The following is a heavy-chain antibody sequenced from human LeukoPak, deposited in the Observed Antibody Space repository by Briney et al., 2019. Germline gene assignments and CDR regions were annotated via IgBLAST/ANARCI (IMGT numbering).Heavy chain of an antibody. V-gene: IGHV4-59*01. Sequence: SETLSLTCTVSGGSISNYYWSWIQQPPGKGLEWIGYIYYSGSTNYNPSLKSRVTMSVNTSKNQFSLRLSSVTAADTAVYFCARAAVTGTPLSFDFWGQGTLVTVSS. CDR2: IYYSGST. CDR1: GGSISNYY. D-gene: IGHD6-19*01. J-gene: IGHJ4*02. CDR3: ARAAVTGTPLSFDF.